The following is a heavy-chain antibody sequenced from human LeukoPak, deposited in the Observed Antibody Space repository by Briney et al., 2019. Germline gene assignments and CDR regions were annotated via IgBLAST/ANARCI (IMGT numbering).Heavy chain of an antibody. CDR3: ARDSTIFGVFSTDYYMDV. CDR1: GYTFTSYD. Sequence: ASVKVSCKASGYTFTSYDINWVRQATGQGLEWMGWMNPNSGNTGYAQKFQGRVTITTEESTSTAYMELSSLRSDDTAVYYCARDSTIFGVFSTDYYMDVWGKGTTVTVSS. D-gene: IGHD3-3*01. CDR2: MNPNSGNT. V-gene: IGHV1-8*01. J-gene: IGHJ6*03.